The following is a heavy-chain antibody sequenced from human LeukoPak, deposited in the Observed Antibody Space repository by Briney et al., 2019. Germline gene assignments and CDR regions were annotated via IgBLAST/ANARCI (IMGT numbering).Heavy chain of an antibody. J-gene: IGHJ5*02. CDR1: GGTFSSYA. V-gene: IGHV1-69*04. D-gene: IGHD1-1*01. Sequence: EASVKVSCKASGGTFSSYAISWVRQAPGQGLEWMGRIIPILGIANYAQKFQGRVTITADKSTSTAYMELSSLRSEDTAVYYCARDRLLGKANWFDPWGQGTLVTVSS. CDR3: ARDRLLGKANWFDP. CDR2: IIPILGIA.